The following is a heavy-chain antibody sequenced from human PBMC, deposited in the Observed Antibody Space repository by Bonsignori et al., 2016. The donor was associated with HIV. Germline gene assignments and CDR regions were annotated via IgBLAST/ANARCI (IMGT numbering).Heavy chain of an antibody. CDR3: VREDWYYDF. J-gene: IGHJ4*02. D-gene: IGHD3-9*01. CDR1: GYTFTAHY. Sequence: ASVKVSCKTSGYTFTAHYMHWVRQAPGQGLEWMGWINPNSGGTNYAQKFQGRVTMTRDTSISTAYMEVSSLMSDDTAVYYCVREDWYYDFWGQGTLVTVSS. CDR2: INPNSGGT. V-gene: IGHV1-2*02.